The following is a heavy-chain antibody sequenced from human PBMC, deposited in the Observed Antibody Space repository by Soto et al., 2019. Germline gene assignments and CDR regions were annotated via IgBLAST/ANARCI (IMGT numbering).Heavy chain of an antibody. CDR1: GFTFSSYS. CDR3: ARHNGLGIALVSVFDI. D-gene: IGHD2-21*01. J-gene: IGHJ3*02. Sequence: GGSLRLSCAASGFTFSSYSMNWVRQAPGKGLEWVSSISSSSSYIYYADSVKGRFTISRDNAKNSLYLQMNSLRAEDTAVYYCARHNGLGIALVSVFDIWGQGTMVTVSS. V-gene: IGHV3-21*01. CDR2: ISSSSSYI.